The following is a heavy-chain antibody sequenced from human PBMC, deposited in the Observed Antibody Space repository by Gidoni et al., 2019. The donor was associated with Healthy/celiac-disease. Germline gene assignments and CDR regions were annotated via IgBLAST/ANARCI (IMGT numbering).Heavy chain of an antibody. J-gene: IGHJ4*02. CDR2: IKQDGSEE. CDR3: ARDRGTGYNPPGDY. D-gene: IGHD5-12*01. Sequence: EVQLVESGGGLVQPGGSLRLSCAASRFTFSAYWMSWVRQAPGKGLEWVANIKQDGSEEYYVDSVKGRFTISRDNAKNSLYLQMNSLRAEDTAVYYCARDRGTGYNPPGDYWGQGTLVTVSS. CDR1: RFTFSAYW. V-gene: IGHV3-7*03.